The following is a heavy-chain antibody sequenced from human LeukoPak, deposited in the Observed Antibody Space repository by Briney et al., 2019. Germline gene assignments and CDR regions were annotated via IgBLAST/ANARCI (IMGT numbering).Heavy chain of an antibody. CDR3: ARAHTIWFGEFFWFDP. V-gene: IGHV4-30-2*01. J-gene: IGHJ5*02. D-gene: IGHD3-10*01. Sequence: SETLSLTCAVSGGSISSGGYSWSWIRQPPGKGLEWIGYIYHSGSTYYNPSLKSRVTISVDRPKNQFSLKLSSVTAADTAVYYCARAHTIWFGEFFWFDPWGQGTLVTVSS. CDR2: IYHSGST. CDR1: GGSISSGGYS.